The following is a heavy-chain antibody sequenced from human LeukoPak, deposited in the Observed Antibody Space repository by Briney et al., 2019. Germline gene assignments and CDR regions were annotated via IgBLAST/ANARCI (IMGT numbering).Heavy chain of an antibody. D-gene: IGHD6-13*01. CDR2: INHSGST. Sequence: PSETLSLTCAVYGGSFSGYYWSWIRQPPGKGLEWIGEINHSGSTNYNPSLTSRVTISVDTSKNQFSLKLSSVTAADTAVYYCARGAESRSSWYGRARSGYFDYWGQGTLVTVSS. V-gene: IGHV4-34*01. J-gene: IGHJ4*02. CDR1: GGSFSGYY. CDR3: ARGAESRSSWYGRARSGYFDY.